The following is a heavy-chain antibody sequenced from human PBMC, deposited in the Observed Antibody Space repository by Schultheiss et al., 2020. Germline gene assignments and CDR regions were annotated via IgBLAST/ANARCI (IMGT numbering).Heavy chain of an antibody. CDR3: ARCGMGGSCFY. CDR1: GDSSSSSSYY. J-gene: IGHJ4*02. D-gene: IGHD2-15*01. Sequence: SETLSLTCTVSGDSSSSSSYYWGWIRQSPGKGLEWIGSMSYSESTYYNPSLKSRVTISVDTSKNQFSLKLSSVTAADTAVYYCARCGMGGSCFYWGQGTLVNVYS. CDR2: MSYSEST. V-gene: IGHV4-39*01.